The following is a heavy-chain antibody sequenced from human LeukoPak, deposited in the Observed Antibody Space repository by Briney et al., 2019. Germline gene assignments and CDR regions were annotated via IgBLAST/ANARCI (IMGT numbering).Heavy chain of an antibody. CDR1: GGSISSHYY. CDR3: ASTRRAAVAGRFDS. CDR2: IYHSGNT. J-gene: IGHJ4*02. Sequence: SETLSLTCTVSGGSISSHYYWIWIRQPPGKGLEWIGYIYHSGNTNYSPSLESRVTMSVDESKNQFSLRVHFVSAADTAVYYCASTRRAAVAGRFDSWGQGTLVTVSS. D-gene: IGHD6-19*01. V-gene: IGHV4-4*09.